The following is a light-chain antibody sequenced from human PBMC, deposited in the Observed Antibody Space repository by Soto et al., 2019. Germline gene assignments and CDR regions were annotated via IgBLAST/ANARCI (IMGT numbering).Light chain of an antibody. J-gene: IGKJ2*01. CDR3: QQYNSHSFYT. Sequence: DIQMTQSPSALSASVGDRVTLTCRASQEIGSFLAWYQQKPGKAPKLLIYLASRLESGVPSRFSGSGSGTEFTLTIGCLQPDDFATYFCQQYNSHSFYTFGQGTKLEIK. CDR1: QEIGSF. V-gene: IGKV1-5*03. CDR2: LAS.